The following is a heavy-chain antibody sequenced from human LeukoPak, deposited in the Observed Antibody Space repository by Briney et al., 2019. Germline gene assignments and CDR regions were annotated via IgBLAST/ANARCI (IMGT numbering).Heavy chain of an antibody. D-gene: IGHD6-19*01. V-gene: IGHV4-39*07. J-gene: IGHJ4*02. CDR3: ARGHSSGWYGRELTVDY. CDR2: IYYSGST. Sequence: SETLSLTCTVSGGSISSSSYYWGWIRQPPGKGLEWIGSIYYSGSTYYNPSLRSRVTISVDTSKNQFSLKLSSVTAADTAVYYCARGHSSGWYGRELTVDYWGQGTLVTVSS. CDR1: GGSISSSSYY.